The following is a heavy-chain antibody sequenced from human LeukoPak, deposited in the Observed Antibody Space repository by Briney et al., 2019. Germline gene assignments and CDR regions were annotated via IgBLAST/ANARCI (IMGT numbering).Heavy chain of an antibody. CDR1: GYSFTSYW. CDR2: IYPGDSDT. D-gene: IGHD3-10*01. V-gene: IGHV5-51*01. Sequence: PGESLKISCKCSGYSFTSYWIGGVRHMPGKGLEWMGIIYPGDSDTKYSPSFQGQVTISADKSISTAYLQWSSLKASDTAMYYCARSRRPFGEPFDYWGQGTLVTVSS. J-gene: IGHJ4*02. CDR3: ARSRRPFGEPFDY.